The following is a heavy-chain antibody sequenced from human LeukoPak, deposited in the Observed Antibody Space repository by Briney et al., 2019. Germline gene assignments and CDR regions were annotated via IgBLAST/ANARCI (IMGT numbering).Heavy chain of an antibody. CDR2: ISSSSRNT. CDR3: ARGGTFGVDISDY. Sequence: GGSLRLSCAVSGFTFSTYSMTWVRQAPGKGLEWVSSISSSSRNTYYADSVKGRFTISRDNAKNSLYLQMSSLRAEDTAVYYCARGGTFGVDISDYWGQGTLVTVSS. CDR1: GFTFSTYS. D-gene: IGHD3-3*01. J-gene: IGHJ4*02. V-gene: IGHV3-21*01.